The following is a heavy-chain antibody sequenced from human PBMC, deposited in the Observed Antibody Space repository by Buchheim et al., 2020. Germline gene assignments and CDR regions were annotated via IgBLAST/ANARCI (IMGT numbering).Heavy chain of an antibody. CDR2: INHRGST. D-gene: IGHD3-3*01. V-gene: IGHV4-34*01. J-gene: IGHJ4*02. Sequence: QVQLQQWGAGLLKPSETLSLTCAVYGGSFSGYYWSWIRQPPGKGLEWIGEINHRGSTNYNPSLKSRATISVDTSKNKFSLWLRSVTAADTAVYYCAIGYYDFWSGPRDYWGQGTL. CDR3: AIGYYDFWSGPRDY. CDR1: GGSFSGYY.